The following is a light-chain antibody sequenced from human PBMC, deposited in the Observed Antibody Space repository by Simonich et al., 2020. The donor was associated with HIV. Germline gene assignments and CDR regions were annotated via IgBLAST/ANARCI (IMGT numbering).Light chain of an antibody. CDR2: WAS. CDR1: QSVLYRSSNKNY. V-gene: IGKV4-1*01. CDR3: QQYYNTPFT. J-gene: IGKJ5*01. Sequence: DIVMTQSPDSLAVSLGERATINCRSSQSVLYRSSNKNYLAWYQQNPGQPPKLLIYWASTRESGVPDRFSGSGSGTDFTLTISSLQAEDVAVYYCQQYYNTPFTFGQGTRLEIK.